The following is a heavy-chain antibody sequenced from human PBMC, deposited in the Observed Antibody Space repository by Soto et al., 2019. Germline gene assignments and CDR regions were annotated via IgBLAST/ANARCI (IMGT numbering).Heavy chain of an antibody. CDR1: GYSFSSYY. V-gene: IGHV1-46*01. CDR2: INPSGDSI. J-gene: IGHJ4*02. CDR3: ARDWEFGY. Sequence: QVQLVQSGAEVKKPGASVKVFCKASGYSFSSYYMHWVRQAPGQGLEWMGVINPSGDSITYAQKCQGRFTMTKDTSPSTLFMEVSSLRTEETAVYFCARDWEFGYWGQGTLVTVSS. D-gene: IGHD1-26*01.